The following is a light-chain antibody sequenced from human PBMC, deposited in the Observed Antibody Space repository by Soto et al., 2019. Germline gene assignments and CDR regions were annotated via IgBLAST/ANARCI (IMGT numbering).Light chain of an antibody. J-gene: IGKJ5*01. CDR1: QGISSY. Sequence: AIRMTQSPSSFSASTGDRVTITCRASQGISSYLAWYQQKPGKAPKLLIYAASTLQSGVPSRFSGSGSGTDLTLTSSCLQSEDFANYYCQQYYSYPITFGQGTRLAIQ. CDR3: QQYYSYPIT. CDR2: AAS. V-gene: IGKV1-8*01.